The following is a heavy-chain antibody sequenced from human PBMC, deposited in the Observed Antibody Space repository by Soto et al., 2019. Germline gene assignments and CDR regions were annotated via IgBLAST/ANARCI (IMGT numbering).Heavy chain of an antibody. CDR2: INQDGGGT. CDR1: GFTFISSF. Sequence: EVQLVESGGGLVQPGGSLRLSCVASGFTFISSFMGWVRQATGKGLEWVANINQDGGGTYYVDSVEGRFTISRDNAKDSLYLQMNSLRGEDTAVYYCARYFRGSGRYFFDYWGQGTLVTVSS. D-gene: IGHD6-19*01. V-gene: IGHV3-7*03. CDR3: ARYFRGSGRYFFDY. J-gene: IGHJ4*02.